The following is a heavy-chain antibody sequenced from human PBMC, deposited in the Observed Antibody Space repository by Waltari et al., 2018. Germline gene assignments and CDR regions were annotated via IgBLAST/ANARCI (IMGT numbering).Heavy chain of an antibody. V-gene: IGHV4-38-2*01. CDR3: ARGVAGWSAFDI. CDR1: GYSISSGYY. CDR2: IYHSGST. J-gene: IGHJ3*02. D-gene: IGHD6-19*01. Sequence: QVQLQESGPGLVKPSETLSLTCAVSGYSISSGYYWGWIRQPPGKGLEWIGSIYHSGSTSSIPARQSRFTISVDTSKNQFSLKLSSVTAADTAVYYCARGVAGWSAFDIWGQGTMVTVSS.